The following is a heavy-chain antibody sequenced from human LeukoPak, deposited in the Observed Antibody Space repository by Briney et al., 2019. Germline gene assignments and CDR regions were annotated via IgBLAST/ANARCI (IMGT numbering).Heavy chain of an antibody. J-gene: IGHJ4*02. CDR2: IFFSGST. CDR1: GGSIRTYSYY. Sequence: SETLSLTCTVSGGSIRTYSYYWAWIRQPPGRDLEWIGSIFFSGSTSYNPSLKSRVTISVDTSKNQFSLKLSSVTAADTAVYYCARVDDGDYVPDWGQGTLVTVSS. CDR3: ARVDDGDYVPD. V-gene: IGHV4-39*07. D-gene: IGHD4-17*01.